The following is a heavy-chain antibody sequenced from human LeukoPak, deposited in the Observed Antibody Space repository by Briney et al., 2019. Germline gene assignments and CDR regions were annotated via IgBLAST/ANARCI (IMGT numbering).Heavy chain of an antibody. CDR2: IHISGST. CDR1: GVSISSYY. D-gene: IGHD3-10*01. V-gene: IGHV4-4*07. CDR3: ARDVYYYGSGTYFFDY. Sequence: PSETLSLTCTVSGVSISSYYWSWIRQPAGKGLEWIGRIHISGSTNYNSSLKSRVTMSVDTSKNQFSLRLSSVTAADTAVYYCARDVYYYGSGTYFFDYWGQGTLVTVSS. J-gene: IGHJ4*02.